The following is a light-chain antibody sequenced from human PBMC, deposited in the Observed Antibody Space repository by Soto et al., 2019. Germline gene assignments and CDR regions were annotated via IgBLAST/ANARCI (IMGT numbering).Light chain of an antibody. V-gene: IGLV2-18*02. CDR3: SSYTSSSTYV. CDR2: KVS. J-gene: IGLJ1*01. Sequence: QSALTQPPSVSRSPGQSVTISCTGTSSDVGSYNGVSWYQQPPGTAPKLMIYKVSNRPSGVPDRFSGSKSGNTASLTISGLQAEDEADYYCSSYTSSSTYVFGSGTKLTVL. CDR1: SSDVGSYNG.